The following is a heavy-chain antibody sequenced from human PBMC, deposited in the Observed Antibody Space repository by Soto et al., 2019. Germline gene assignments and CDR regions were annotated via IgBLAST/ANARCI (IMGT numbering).Heavy chain of an antibody. CDR1: GGTFSSYA. J-gene: IGHJ4*02. Sequence: QVQLVQSGAEVKKPGSSVKVSCKASGGTFSSYAISWVRQAPGQGLEWMGGIIPIFGTANYAQKFQGRVTITADESTSTAYMELSSLTSEDTAVYYCARAGYYYGSGSYYKAPFDYWGQGTLVTVSS. D-gene: IGHD3-10*01. V-gene: IGHV1-69*01. CDR2: IIPIFGTA. CDR3: ARAGYYYGSGSYYKAPFDY.